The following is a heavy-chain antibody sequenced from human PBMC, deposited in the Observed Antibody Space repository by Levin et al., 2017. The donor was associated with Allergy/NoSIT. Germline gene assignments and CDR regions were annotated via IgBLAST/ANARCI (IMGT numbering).Heavy chain of an antibody. CDR3: ATEATVRIAHSFDY. CDR2: ISHDGKTT. V-gene: IGHV3-30*03. CDR1: GFIFSNFG. Sequence: PGGSLRLSCAASGFIFSNFGMHWVRQAPGKGLEWVAVISHDGKTTFHADSVKGRFTISRDSSRNTVYLQMNTLRAEDTAVYYCATEATVRIAHSFDYWGQGTLVTVSS. D-gene: IGHD2-21*01. J-gene: IGHJ4*02.